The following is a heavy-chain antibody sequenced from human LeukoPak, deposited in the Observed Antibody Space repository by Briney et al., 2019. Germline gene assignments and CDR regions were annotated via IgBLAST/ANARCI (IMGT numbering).Heavy chain of an antibody. J-gene: IGHJ3*02. CDR1: GYTFTGYY. Sequence: ASVKVSCKDSGYTFTGYYMHWVRQAPGQGLEWMGWINPNSGGTNYAQKFQGRVTMTRDTSISTAYMELSRLRSDDTAVYYCAKGRRITMIVVVIPPDAFDIWGQGTMVTVSS. CDR2: INPNSGGT. D-gene: IGHD3-22*01. CDR3: AKGRRITMIVVVIPPDAFDI. V-gene: IGHV1-2*02.